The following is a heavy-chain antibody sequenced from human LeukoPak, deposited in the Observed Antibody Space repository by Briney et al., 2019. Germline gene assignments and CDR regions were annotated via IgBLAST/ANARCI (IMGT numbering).Heavy chain of an antibody. CDR3: AELDITMIGGV. J-gene: IGHJ6*04. CDR2: ISSSGSTI. CDR1: GFTFSSYE. Sequence: GSLRLSCAASGFTFSSYEMNWVRQAPGKGLEWVSYISSSGSTIYYADAVKGRFTISRDNDKNSLYLQMTSLRAEDTAVYYCAELDITMIGGVWGKGTTVTISS. V-gene: IGHV3-48*03. D-gene: IGHD3-10*02.